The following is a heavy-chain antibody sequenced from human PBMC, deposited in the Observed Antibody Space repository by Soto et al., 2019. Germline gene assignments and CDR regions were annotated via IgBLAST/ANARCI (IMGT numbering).Heavy chain of an antibody. CDR3: AKDSAEMGTITVGYYYYGMDV. D-gene: IGHD5-12*01. CDR2: ISWNSGSI. V-gene: IGHV3-9*01. Sequence: PGGSLRLSCAASGFTFDDYAMHWVRQVPGKGLEWVSGISWNSGSIGYADSVKGRFTISRDNAKNSLYLQMNSLRAEETALYYSAKDSAEMGTITVGYYYYGMDVWGQGTTVTVSS. CDR1: GFTFDDYA. J-gene: IGHJ6*02.